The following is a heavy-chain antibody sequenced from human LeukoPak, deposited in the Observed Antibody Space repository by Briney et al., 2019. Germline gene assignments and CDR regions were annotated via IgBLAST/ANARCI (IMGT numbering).Heavy chain of an antibody. V-gene: IGHV4-61*02. Sequence: PSQTLSLTCTVSGGSISSGSYYWSWIRQPAGKGLEWIGRIYTSGSTNYNPSLKSRVTISVDTSKNQFSLKLSSVTAADTAVYYCARDKGNGMDVGGQGTTVTVSS. CDR3: ARDKGNGMDV. J-gene: IGHJ6*02. CDR1: GGSISSGSYY. CDR2: IYTSGST.